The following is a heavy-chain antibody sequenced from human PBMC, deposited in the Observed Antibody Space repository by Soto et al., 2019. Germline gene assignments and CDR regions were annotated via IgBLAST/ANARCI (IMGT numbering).Heavy chain of an antibody. V-gene: IGHV4-28*03. J-gene: IGHJ6*02. CDR1: GYTISSSNW. D-gene: IGHD6-13*01. CDR2: IYYSGTT. Sequence: NPSETLSLTCAVSGYTISSSNWWGWIRQPPGKGLEWIGYIYYSGTTYYNPSLKSRVTMSVNTSKNQFSLKLSSVTAADTAVYYCARDSGIAAAVPYYYYGMDVWGQGTTVTVSS. CDR3: ARDSGIAAAVPYYYYGMDV.